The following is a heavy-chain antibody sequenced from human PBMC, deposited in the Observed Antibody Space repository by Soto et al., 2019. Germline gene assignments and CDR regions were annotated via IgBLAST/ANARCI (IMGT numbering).Heavy chain of an antibody. CDR2: ISAYNGNT. D-gene: IGHD3-10*01. Sequence: ASVKVSCKASGYTFTSYGISWVRQAPGQGLERMGWISAYNGNTNYAQKLQGRVTMTTDTSTSTAYMELRSLRSDDTAVYYCARGGTYYYGSGSHNYYYYGMDVWGQGTTVTVSS. J-gene: IGHJ6*02. CDR3: ARGGTYYYGSGSHNYYYYGMDV. CDR1: GYTFTSYG. V-gene: IGHV1-18*01.